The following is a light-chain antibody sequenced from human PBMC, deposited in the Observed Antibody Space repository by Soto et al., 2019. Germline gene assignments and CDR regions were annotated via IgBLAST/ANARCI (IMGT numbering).Light chain of an antibody. Sequence: DIVLTQSPGTLSLSPGGRATLSCRASQSVSSSYLAWYQQKPGQAPRLLIYGASSRATGIPDRFSGSGSGTDFTLTISRLEPEDFAVYYCQQYGRSPTTFGQGTKVDI. V-gene: IGKV3-20*01. CDR2: GAS. J-gene: IGKJ1*01. CDR3: QQYGRSPTT. CDR1: QSVSSSY.